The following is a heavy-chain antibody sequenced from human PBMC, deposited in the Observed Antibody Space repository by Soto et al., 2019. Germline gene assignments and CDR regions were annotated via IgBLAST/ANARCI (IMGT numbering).Heavy chain of an antibody. Sequence: QLQLPESGPGLVKPSETLSLTCTVSVGSISSSSYYWGWIRQPPGKGLEWIGSIYYSGSTYYNPPLKSRDTTPVATSRDQFSVKRSSVTAADTAVYYCARHAVQSSGFADYWDQGTLVTFSS. V-gene: IGHV4-39*01. CDR3: ARHAVQSSGFADY. CDR2: IYYSGST. D-gene: IGHD6-19*01. CDR1: VGSISSSSYY. J-gene: IGHJ4*02.